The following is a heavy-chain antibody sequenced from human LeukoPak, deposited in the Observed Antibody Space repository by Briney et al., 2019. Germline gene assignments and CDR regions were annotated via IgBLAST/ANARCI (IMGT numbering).Heavy chain of an antibody. CDR3: ARELDYYGSGSYYFDY. CDR1: GFTFSSYA. Sequence: PGGSLRLSCAASGFTFSSYAMHWVRQAPGKGLEWVAVISYDGSNKYYADSVKGRFTTSRDNSKNTLYLQMNSLRAEDTAVYYCARELDYYGSGSYYFDYWGQGTLVTVSS. V-gene: IGHV3-30*01. J-gene: IGHJ4*02. CDR2: ISYDGSNK. D-gene: IGHD3-10*01.